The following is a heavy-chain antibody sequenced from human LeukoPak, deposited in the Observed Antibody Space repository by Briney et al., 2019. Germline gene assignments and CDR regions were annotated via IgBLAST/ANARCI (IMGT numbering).Heavy chain of an antibody. CDR1: GFTFSNAW. D-gene: IGHD4-11*01. J-gene: IGHJ4*02. CDR3: TTVLGYSNPPGLDY. Sequence: GGSLRLSCAASGFTFSNAWRSWVRQAPGKGLEGVGRIKSKTDGGTTDYAAPVKGRFTISRDDSKNTLYLQINSLKTEDTAVYYCTTVLGYSNPPGLDYWGQGTLVTVSS. CDR2: IKSKTDGGTT. V-gene: IGHV3-15*01.